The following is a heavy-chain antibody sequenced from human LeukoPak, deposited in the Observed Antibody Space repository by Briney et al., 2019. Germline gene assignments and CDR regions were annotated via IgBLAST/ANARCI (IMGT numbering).Heavy chain of an antibody. V-gene: IGHV3-23*01. Sequence: GGSLRLSCAGSGFTFSSYAMSWVRQAPGKGLECVSAISGSGGSTSYADSVKGRFTISRDNSKNTLYLQMNTLRAEDTAVYYCAKALARYCSGGSCYFDYWGQGTLVTVSS. J-gene: IGHJ4*02. CDR2: ISGSGGST. D-gene: IGHD2-15*01. CDR3: AKALARYCSGGSCYFDY. CDR1: GFTFSSYA.